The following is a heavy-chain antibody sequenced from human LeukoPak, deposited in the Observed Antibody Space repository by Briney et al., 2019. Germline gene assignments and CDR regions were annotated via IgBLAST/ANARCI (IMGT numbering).Heavy chain of an antibody. V-gene: IGHV3-74*01. CDR2: INSDGSSA. CDR3: ARDLFFFGPSGYDSLTYYYYYGMDV. Sequence: GGSLRLSCAASGFTFSSYWMHWVRQAPGKGLVWVTRINSDGSSASYADSVKGRFTISRDNAKNTLYLQMNSLRAEDTAVYYCARDLFFFGPSGYDSLTYYYYYGMDVWGQGTTVTVSS. D-gene: IGHD5-12*01. J-gene: IGHJ6*02. CDR1: GFTFSSYW.